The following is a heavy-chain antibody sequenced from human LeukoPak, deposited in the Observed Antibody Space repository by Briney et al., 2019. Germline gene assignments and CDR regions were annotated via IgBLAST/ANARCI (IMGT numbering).Heavy chain of an antibody. CDR3: VRAGGLPRDDAFDI. Sequence: SETLSLTCSVSGGSISVYYWTWIRQPPGKGLEWIGFIYYTGSTKYNPSLKSRVTISLDTSKSQFSLKLSSVTAADTAVYYCVRAGGLPRDDAFDIWGQGTMVTVSS. D-gene: IGHD3-10*01. V-gene: IGHV4-59*01. CDR1: GGSISVYY. J-gene: IGHJ3*02. CDR2: IYYTGST.